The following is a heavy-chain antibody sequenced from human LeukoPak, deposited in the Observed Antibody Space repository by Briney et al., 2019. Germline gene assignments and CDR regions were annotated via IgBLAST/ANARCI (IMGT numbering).Heavy chain of an antibody. CDR1: GGSISSYY. D-gene: IGHD6-13*01. CDR2: IYYSGST. Sequence: RTSETLSLTCTVSGGSISSYYWRWIRQPPGKGLEWLGYIYYSGSTNYNPSLKSRVTISVDTSKNQFSLKLSSVTAADTAVYYCARGAWQLDPGAYYYYMDVWGKGTTVTVSS. J-gene: IGHJ6*03. CDR3: ARGAWQLDPGAYYYYMDV. V-gene: IGHV4-59*01.